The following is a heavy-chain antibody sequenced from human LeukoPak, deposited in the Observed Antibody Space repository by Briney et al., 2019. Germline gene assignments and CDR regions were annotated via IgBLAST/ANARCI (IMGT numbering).Heavy chain of an antibody. J-gene: IGHJ4*02. V-gene: IGHV1-8*01. CDR2: MNPNSGNT. CDR1: GYTFTSYD. D-gene: IGHD3-22*01. CDR3: ARRPGHYYDSSGYGCDY. Sequence: GASVKVSCKASGYTFTSYDINWVRQATGQGLEWMGWMNPNSGNTGYAQKFQGRVTMTRNTSISTAYMELSRLRSDDTAVYYCARRPGHYYDSSGYGCDYWGQGTLVTVSS.